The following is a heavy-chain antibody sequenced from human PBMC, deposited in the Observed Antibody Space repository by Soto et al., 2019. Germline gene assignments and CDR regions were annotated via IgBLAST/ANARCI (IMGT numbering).Heavy chain of an antibody. D-gene: IGHD3-9*01. CDR1: GGSVSGGSYC. CDR3: ARVPLTTYFDL. J-gene: IGHJ2*01. V-gene: IGHV4-61*01. Sequence: QVQLQESGPGLVKPSETLSLTCTVSGGSVSGGSYCWSWIRQPPGKGLECIGYVYNSGSTTYNPSLRSRGTISVDRSKNQFSLGLSSGTAADTAVYYCARVPLTTYFDLWGRGTLVTVSS. CDR2: VYNSGST.